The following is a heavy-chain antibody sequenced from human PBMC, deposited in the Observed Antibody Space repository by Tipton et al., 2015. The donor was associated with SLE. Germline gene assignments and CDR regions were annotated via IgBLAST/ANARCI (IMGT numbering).Heavy chain of an antibody. V-gene: IGHV4-4*07. D-gene: IGHD1-26*01. CDR2: VYRSGNP. J-gene: IGHJ4*02. Sequence: TLSLTCTVSGASISRYYWSWVRQSAGRGLEWIGRVYRSGNPNYNPSRKSRVTMSVDSSKNQFSLKLNSVTAADTAVYYCARSESYYSALTYWGQGTLVTASS. CDR1: GASISRYY. CDR3: ARSESYYSALTY.